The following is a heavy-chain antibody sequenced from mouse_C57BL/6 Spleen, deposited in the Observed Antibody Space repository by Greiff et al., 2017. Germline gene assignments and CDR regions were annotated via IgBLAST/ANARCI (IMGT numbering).Heavy chain of an antibody. Sequence: EVKLMESGGGLVQPGGSMKLSCVASGFTFSNYWMNWVRQSPEKGLEWVAQIRLKSDNYATHYAESVKGRFTISRDDSKSSVYLQMNNLRAEDTGIYYCTAGSDYFDYWGQGTTRTVSS. J-gene: IGHJ2*01. D-gene: IGHD1-1*01. CDR2: IRLKSDNYAT. CDR3: TAGSDYFDY. CDR1: GFTFSNYW. V-gene: IGHV6-3*01.